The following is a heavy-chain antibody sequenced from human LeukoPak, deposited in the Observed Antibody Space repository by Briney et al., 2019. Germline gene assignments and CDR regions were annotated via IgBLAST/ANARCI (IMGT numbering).Heavy chain of an antibody. J-gene: IGHJ4*02. CDR2: ISGSGGST. V-gene: IGHV3-23*01. CDR3: AKSTRAVVVTLFDY. CDR1: GFTFSSYA. Sequence: GGSLRLSCAASGFTFSSYAMSGVRQAPGKGLEWVSAISGSGGSTYYADSVKGRFTISRDNSKNTLYLQMNSLRAEDTAVYYCAKSTRAVVVTLFDYWGQGTLVTVSS. D-gene: IGHD2-21*02.